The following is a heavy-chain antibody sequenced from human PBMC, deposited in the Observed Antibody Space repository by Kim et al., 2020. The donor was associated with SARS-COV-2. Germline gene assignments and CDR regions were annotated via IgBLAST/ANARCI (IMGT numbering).Heavy chain of an antibody. D-gene: IGHD3-16*01. J-gene: IGHJ4*02. V-gene: IGHV3-23*01. CDR2: ILGGGSST. CDR1: GFTLSRYA. CDR3: GKETAASGGSPDD. Sequence: GGSLRLSCAASGFTLSRYAMDWVHQAPGEAPEWVSVILGGGSSTYYAASVKGRFTISRDNSKNTLYLQMNNLRVEDTAVYYCGKETAASGGSPDDWGQGTLVTVYS.